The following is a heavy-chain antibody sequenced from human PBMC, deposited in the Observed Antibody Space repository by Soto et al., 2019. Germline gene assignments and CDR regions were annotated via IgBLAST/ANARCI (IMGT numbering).Heavy chain of an antibody. CDR2: ISGGGSST. J-gene: IGHJ4*02. CDR3: AKVPGYDYVWGTYHYFDY. D-gene: IGHD3-16*01. Sequence: GGSLRLSCAASGFTFSNYAMSWVRQAPGKGLEWVSSISGGGSSTYYADSVKGRFTISRDNSKNTLYLQMNSLRAEDTAVYYCAKVPGYDYVWGTYHYFDYWGRGALVTVSS. V-gene: IGHV3-23*01. CDR1: GFTFSNYA.